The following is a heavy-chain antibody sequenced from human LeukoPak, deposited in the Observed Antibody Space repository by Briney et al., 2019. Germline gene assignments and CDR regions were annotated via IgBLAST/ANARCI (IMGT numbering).Heavy chain of an antibody. CDR2: IYYSGST. V-gene: IGHV4-59*12. CDR1: GGSISSYY. CDR3: ARDAGHQLSRRNYYAMDV. D-gene: IGHD1-1*01. Sequence: RPSETLSLTCTVSGGSISSYYWSWIRQPPGKGLEWIGYIYYSGSTNYNPSLKSRVTISVDTSKNQFSLKLSSVTAADTAVYYCARDAGHQLSRRNYYAMDVWGQGTTVTVSS. J-gene: IGHJ6*02.